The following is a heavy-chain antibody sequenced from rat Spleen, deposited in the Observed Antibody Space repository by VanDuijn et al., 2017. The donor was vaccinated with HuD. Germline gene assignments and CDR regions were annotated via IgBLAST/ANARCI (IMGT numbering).Heavy chain of an antibody. V-gene: IGHV5-20*01. CDR1: GFTFSDYY. CDR3: TTEGYYSSYIYYFDY. D-gene: IGHD1-2*01. CDR2: ISYDGGRT. Sequence: EVQLVESGGGLEQAGRSLKLSCAASGFTFSDYYMAWVRQGPTKGLEWVASISYDGGRTCYRDSGKDRFTISRDNAKSSLYLQMDSLRSEDTATYYCTTEGYYSSYIYYFDYWGQGVMVTVSS. J-gene: IGHJ2*01.